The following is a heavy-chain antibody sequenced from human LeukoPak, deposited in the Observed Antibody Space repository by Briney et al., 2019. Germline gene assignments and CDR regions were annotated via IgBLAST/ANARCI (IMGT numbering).Heavy chain of an antibody. CDR2: INSDGSST. J-gene: IGHJ4*02. CDR1: GFTFSNYW. D-gene: IGHD4-17*01. V-gene: IGHV3-74*01. CDR3: ASAWTTVTSGFDY. Sequence: GGSLRLSCAASGFTFSNYWMHWVRQAPGKGLVWVSRINSDGSSTSYADSVKGRFTISRDNAKNTLYLQMNSLRAEDTAVYYCASAWTTVTSGFDYWGQGTLVTVSS.